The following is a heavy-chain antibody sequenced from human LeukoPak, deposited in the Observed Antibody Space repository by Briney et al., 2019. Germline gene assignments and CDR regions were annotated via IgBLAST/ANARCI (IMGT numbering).Heavy chain of an antibody. CDR2: INHSGST. D-gene: IGHD6-13*01. Sequence: SETLSLTCAVYGGSFSGYYWSWIRQPPGKGLEWIGEINHSGSTNYNPSLKSRVTISVDTSKNQFSLKLSSVTAADTAVYYCARGSSSWYVADYYYYMDVWGKGTTVTVSS. J-gene: IGHJ6*03. V-gene: IGHV4-34*01. CDR3: ARGSSSWYVADYYYYMDV. CDR1: GGSFSGYY.